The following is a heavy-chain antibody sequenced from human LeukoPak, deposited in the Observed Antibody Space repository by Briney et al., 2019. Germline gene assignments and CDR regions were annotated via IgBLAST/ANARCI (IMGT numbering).Heavy chain of an antibody. Sequence: GGSLRLSCVASGFTFSDHWMHWVRQAPGKGLVWVSRIKSDGSSTTYADSVKGRFTISRDNAKNTLYLQVSSLRVEDTAVYYCGGCWGANGVDYWGQGTLVAVSS. CDR2: IKSDGSST. J-gene: IGHJ4*02. CDR3: GGCWGANGVDY. CDR1: GFTFSDHW. V-gene: IGHV3-74*01. D-gene: IGHD2-15*01.